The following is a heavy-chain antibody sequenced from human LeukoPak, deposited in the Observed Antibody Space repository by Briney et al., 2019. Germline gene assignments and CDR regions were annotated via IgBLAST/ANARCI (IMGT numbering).Heavy chain of an antibody. Sequence: GGSLRLSCAASGFTFSSYWMSWVRQAPGKGLEWVANIKQDGREKYYVDSVKGRFTISRDNAKSSLYLQMNSLRIEDTALYYCARGLMGGYPRFDYWGQGTLVTVSS. CDR3: ARGLMGGYPRFDY. CDR1: GFTFSSYW. V-gene: IGHV3-7*03. CDR2: IKQDGREK. D-gene: IGHD2-8*01. J-gene: IGHJ4*02.